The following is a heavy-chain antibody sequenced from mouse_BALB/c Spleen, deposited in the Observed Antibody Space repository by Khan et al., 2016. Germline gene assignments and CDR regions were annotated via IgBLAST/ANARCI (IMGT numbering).Heavy chain of an antibody. Sequence: QVQLKESGPGLVAPSQSLSITCTVSGFSLTGYGVNWVRQPPGKGLEWLGMIWGDGSTEYNSALKSRLGIRTDNSKSQVFLKMNSLQTDDTARYYCASEPLHYYGSSYVAYWGQGTLVTVSA. D-gene: IGHD1-1*01. J-gene: IGHJ3*01. CDR3: ASEPLHYYGSSYVAY. V-gene: IGHV2-6-7*01. CDR2: IWGDGST. CDR1: GFSLTGYG.